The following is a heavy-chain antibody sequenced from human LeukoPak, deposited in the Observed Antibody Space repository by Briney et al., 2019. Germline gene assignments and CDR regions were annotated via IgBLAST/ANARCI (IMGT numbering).Heavy chain of an antibody. V-gene: IGHV1-18*01. Sequence: ASVKVSCKASGYTFISYGISWVRQAPGQGLEWMGWISAYDGNTNYAQKLQGRVTMTTDTSTSTAYMELRSLRSDDTAVYYCARDWDPRDGYNYGIFDYWGQGSQVTVSS. CDR2: ISAYDGNT. J-gene: IGHJ4*02. D-gene: IGHD5-24*01. CDR3: ARDWDPRDGYNYGIFDY. CDR1: GYTFISYG.